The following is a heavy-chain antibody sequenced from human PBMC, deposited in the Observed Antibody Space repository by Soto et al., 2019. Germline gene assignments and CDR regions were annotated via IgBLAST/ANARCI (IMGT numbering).Heavy chain of an antibody. CDR2: FIPIFGTA. CDR3: ARDRGGSYDFWSGYYGYYYGMDV. V-gene: IGHV1-69*13. D-gene: IGHD3-3*01. Sequence: GASLKVSCKASGGTFSSYAISWVRQAPGQGLEWMGGFIPIFGTANYAQKFQGRVTITADESTSTAYMELSSLRSEDTAVYYCARDRGGSYDFWSGYYGYYYGMDVWGQGTTVTVSS. CDR1: GGTFSSYA. J-gene: IGHJ6*02.